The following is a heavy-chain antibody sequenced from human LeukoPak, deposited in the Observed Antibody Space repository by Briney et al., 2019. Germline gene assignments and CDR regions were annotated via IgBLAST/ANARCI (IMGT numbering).Heavy chain of an antibody. V-gene: IGHV3-30*02. Sequence: GGSLRLSCAASGFTFSIYGMHWVRQAPGKGLEWVAFIRNDGSNKYYAGSMKGRFTISRDNSKNTLYLQINSLRTEDTAIYYCAKDDILTGYSLDYWGQGTLVTVSS. CDR1: GFTFSIYG. D-gene: IGHD3-9*01. CDR2: IRNDGSNK. J-gene: IGHJ4*02. CDR3: AKDDILTGYSLDY.